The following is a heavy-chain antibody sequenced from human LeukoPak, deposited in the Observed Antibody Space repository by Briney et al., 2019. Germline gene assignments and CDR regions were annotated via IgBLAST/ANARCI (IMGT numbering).Heavy chain of an antibody. CDR2: ISSSSSYI. D-gene: IGHD3-22*01. CDR1: GFTFSSYS. CDR3: ARDLGGYYDSSGYYCEAFDY. J-gene: IGHJ4*02. Sequence: GGSLRLSCAASGFTFSSYSMNWVRQAPGKGLEWVSSISSSSSYIYYADSVKGRFTISRDNAKNSLYLQMISLRAEDTAVYYCARDLGGYYDSSGYYCEAFDYWGQGTLVTVSS. V-gene: IGHV3-21*01.